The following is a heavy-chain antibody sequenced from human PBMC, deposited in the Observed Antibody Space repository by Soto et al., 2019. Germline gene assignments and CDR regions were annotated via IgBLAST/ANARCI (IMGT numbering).Heavy chain of an antibody. V-gene: IGHV3-13*05. CDR3: ARGINTYYYDSSGHYYFDY. D-gene: IGHD3-22*01. CDR1: GFTFSSYD. Sequence: LRLSCAASGFTFSSYDMHWVRQATGKGLEWVSAIGTAGDPYHPGSVKGRFTISRENAKNSLYLQMNSLRAGDTAVYYCARGINTYYYDSSGHYYFDYWGQGTLVTAPQ. CDR2: IGTAGDP. J-gene: IGHJ4*02.